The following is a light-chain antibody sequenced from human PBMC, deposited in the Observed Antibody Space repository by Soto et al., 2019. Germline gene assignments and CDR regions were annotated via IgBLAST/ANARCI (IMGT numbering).Light chain of an antibody. J-gene: IGLJ1*01. V-gene: IGLV2-23*01. Sequence: QSALTQPACVSASPGQSITIPCTGTSSDVGSYNLVSWFQQHPGKVPKLLIYEGTKRPSGLSDRFSGSKSGTTASLTISGLQAEDEAHYYCYSYAGENLYVFGTGPKVTVL. CDR1: SSDVGSYNL. CDR3: YSYAGENLYV. CDR2: EGT.